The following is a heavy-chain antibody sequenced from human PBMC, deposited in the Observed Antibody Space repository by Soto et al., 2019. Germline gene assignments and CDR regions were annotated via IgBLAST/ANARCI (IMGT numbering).Heavy chain of an antibody. Sequence: QVQLVESGGGVAQPGRSLRLSCTVSGFTFSGHAMHWVRQAPGKGLEWVTQIWYDGSNKYYAESVKGRFTISRDNSKNTLYLKMNSLRVEDTAVYYCARDGQGLAPYALDGWCQGTSVTVSS. CDR2: IWYDGSNK. J-gene: IGHJ6*02. CDR3: ARDGQGLAPYALDG. CDR1: GFTFSGHA. V-gene: IGHV3-33*01. D-gene: IGHD6-19*01.